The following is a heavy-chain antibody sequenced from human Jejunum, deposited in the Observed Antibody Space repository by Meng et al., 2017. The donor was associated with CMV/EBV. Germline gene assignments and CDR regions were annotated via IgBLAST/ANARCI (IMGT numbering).Heavy chain of an antibody. CDR2: IFYTGTT. CDR3: ARKSEYNEGGCDV. Sequence: VSGGSIRGYYWTWIRQSPEKGLEWLGSIFYTGTTNYHPSLKSRVTISVDTSKNQLSLRLTSATAADTAVYFCARKSEYNEGGCDVWGQGAMVTVSS. J-gene: IGHJ3*01. V-gene: IGHV4-59*01. D-gene: IGHD2/OR15-2a*01. CDR1: GGSIRGYY.